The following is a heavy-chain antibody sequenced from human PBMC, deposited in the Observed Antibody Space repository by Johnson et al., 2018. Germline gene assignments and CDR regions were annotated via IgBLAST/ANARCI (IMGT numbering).Heavy chain of an antibody. Sequence: QVQLVQSGGGVVQPGRSXRLSCAASGFSFSSDGMHWVRQAPVKGLEWVAVISYDASNKYYADSVKGRFTISRENSKNTVYLQRNGLRAEDTAVYYCARVRGYSSNWGDAFDIWGQGTMVTVSS. CDR2: ISYDASNK. V-gene: IGHV3-30*03. D-gene: IGHD6-13*01. CDR3: ARVRGYSSNWGDAFDI. CDR1: GFSFSSDG. J-gene: IGHJ3*02.